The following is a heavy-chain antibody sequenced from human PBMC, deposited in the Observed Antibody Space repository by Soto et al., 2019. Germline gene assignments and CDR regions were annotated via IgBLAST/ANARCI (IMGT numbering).Heavy chain of an antibody. V-gene: IGHV1-18*01. Sequence: QVHLVQSGAEVKKPGDSVKVSCKASGYTFTSYGITWVRQAPGQGLEWMGWISAHNGNTDYAQKLQGRVIVTRDPSTSTAYMELRSLISDDTAVYYCARGRYGDYWGQGALVTVSS. CDR3: ARGRYGDY. CDR1: GYTFTSYG. J-gene: IGHJ4*02. D-gene: IGHD1-1*01. CDR2: ISAHNGNT.